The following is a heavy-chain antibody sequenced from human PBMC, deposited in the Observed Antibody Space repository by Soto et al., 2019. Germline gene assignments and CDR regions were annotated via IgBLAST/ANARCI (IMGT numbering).Heavy chain of an antibody. CDR3: ARYKSNYYYGMDV. Sequence: ASETLSLTCAVSGGSISSGGYSWSWIRQPPGKGLEWIGYIYYSGITNYNPSLKSRVTISVDTSKNQFSLKLSSVTAADTAVYYCARYKSNYYYGMDVWGQGTTVTVSS. CDR2: IYYSGIT. D-gene: IGHD1-20*01. CDR1: GGSISSGGYS. J-gene: IGHJ6*02. V-gene: IGHV4-61*08.